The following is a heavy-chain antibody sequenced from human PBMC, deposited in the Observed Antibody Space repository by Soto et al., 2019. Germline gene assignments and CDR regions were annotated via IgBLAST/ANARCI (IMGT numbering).Heavy chain of an antibody. D-gene: IGHD3-16*01. CDR3: ARQGEMPSYDYGLDV. V-gene: IGHV1-18*01. CDR2: ISGYNGHT. J-gene: IGHJ6*02. Sequence: QVQLVQSGAEVRKPGASVKVSCKASGYTFTTYGISWVRQAPGQGLEWMGWISGYNGHTKYAQKFQGRVPMTTDTYTRTVYLGLRCLRSEETAVYYCARQGEMPSYDYGLDVRGQGTTVTVSS. CDR1: GYTFTTYG.